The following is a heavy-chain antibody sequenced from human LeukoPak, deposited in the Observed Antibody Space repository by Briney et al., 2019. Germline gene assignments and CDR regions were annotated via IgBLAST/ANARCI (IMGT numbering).Heavy chain of an antibody. CDR2: ISGSGGST. Sequence: GGSLRLSCAASGFTFSSYAMSWVRQAPGKGLEWVSAISGSGGSTYYADSVKGRFTISRDNSKNTLYLQMNSLRAEDTAVYYCARDIDGSGNYHIPSYNYYGMDVWGQGTTVTVSS. CDR3: ARDIDGSGNYHIPSYNYYGMDV. J-gene: IGHJ6*02. D-gene: IGHD3-10*01. CDR1: GFTFSSYA. V-gene: IGHV3-23*01.